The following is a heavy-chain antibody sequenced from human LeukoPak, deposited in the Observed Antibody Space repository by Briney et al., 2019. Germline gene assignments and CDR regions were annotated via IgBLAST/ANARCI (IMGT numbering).Heavy chain of an antibody. D-gene: IGHD1-26*01. J-gene: IGHJ4*02. CDR3: ARGDPVGDF. Sequence: GGSLRVSCVASAFTLSSYRMHWVRQAPGKGLVGVSHINIDGGGTYYADSVKGRFTVSRDNAKNTVYLQVNSLRAEETAVYYCARGDPVGDFWGQGALVTVSS. V-gene: IGHV3-74*01. CDR1: AFTLSSYR. CDR2: INIDGGGT.